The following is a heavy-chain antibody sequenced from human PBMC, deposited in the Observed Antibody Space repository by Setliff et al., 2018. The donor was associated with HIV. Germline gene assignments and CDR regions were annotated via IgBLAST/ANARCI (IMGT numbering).Heavy chain of an antibody. CDR3: ATEGAGGSYQRASALDV. CDR1: GYTFTGYY. V-gene: IGHV1-2*02. Sequence: ASVKVSCKASGYTFTGYYMHWVRQAPGQGLEWMGWINPNSGGTNYAQKFQGRVTMTRDTSISTAYMELSNLRSEDTAVYYCATEGAGGSYQRASALDVWGQGTMVTVSS. D-gene: IGHD1-26*01. J-gene: IGHJ3*01. CDR2: INPNSGGT.